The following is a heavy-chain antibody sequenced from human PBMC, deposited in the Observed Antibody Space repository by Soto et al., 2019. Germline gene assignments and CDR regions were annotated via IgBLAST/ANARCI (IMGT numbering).Heavy chain of an antibody. CDR2: IIPIFGTA. V-gene: IGHV1-69*13. CDR3: YGSGSYYEAYYFDY. D-gene: IGHD3-10*01. J-gene: IGHJ4*02. Sequence: SVKVSCKAPGGTFSSYAISWVRQAPGQGLEWMGGIIPIFGTANYAQKFQGRVTITADESTSTAYMELSSLRSEDTAVYYCYGSGSYYEAYYFDYWGQGTLVTVSS. CDR1: GGTFSSYA.